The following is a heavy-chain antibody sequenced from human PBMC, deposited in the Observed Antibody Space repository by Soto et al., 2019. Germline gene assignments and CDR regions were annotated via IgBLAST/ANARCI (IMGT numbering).Heavy chain of an antibody. J-gene: IGHJ5*02. CDR3: ARDMGPLIAAAGTSWFDP. CDR2: IYYSGST. Sequence: PSDTLSLTCTVSGGSISSGGYYWSWIRQHPGKGLEWIGYIYYSGSTYYNPSLKSRVTISVDTSKNQFSLKLSSVTAADTAVYYCARDMGPLIAAAGTSWFDPWGQGTLVTVSS. D-gene: IGHD6-13*01. CDR1: GGSISSGGYY. V-gene: IGHV4-31*03.